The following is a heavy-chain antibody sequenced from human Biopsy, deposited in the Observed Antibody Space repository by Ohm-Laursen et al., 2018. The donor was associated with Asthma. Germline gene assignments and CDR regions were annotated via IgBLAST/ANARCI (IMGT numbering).Heavy chain of an antibody. CDR1: GGTFSNFA. V-gene: IGHV1-69*13. CDR2: IMTVFGTT. D-gene: IGHD6-19*01. Sequence: SVKVSCKPPGGTFSNFAISWVRQAPGQGLEWLGRIMTVFGTTNYAQKFQGRVTITADESTSTAYMEVTSLRSEDTAIYYCARCQVGYSSGWSLLLKKIYYSGMDVWGQGTADTVSS. J-gene: IGHJ6*02. CDR3: ARCQVGYSSGWSLLLKKIYYSGMDV.